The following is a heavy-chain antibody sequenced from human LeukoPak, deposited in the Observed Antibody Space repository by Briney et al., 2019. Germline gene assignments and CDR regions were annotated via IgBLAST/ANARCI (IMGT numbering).Heavy chain of an antibody. CDR3: ARGDMVRGVDGLRFDP. CDR2: IYYSGST. D-gene: IGHD3-10*01. J-gene: IGHJ5*02. V-gene: IGHV4-61*01. CDR1: GGSISSGSYY. Sequence: SQTLSLTCTVSGGSISSGSYYWSWIRQPPGKGLEWIGYIYYSGSTNYNPSLKSRVTISVDTSKNQFSLKLSSVTAAGTAVYYCARGDMVRGVDGLRFDPWGQGTLVTVSS.